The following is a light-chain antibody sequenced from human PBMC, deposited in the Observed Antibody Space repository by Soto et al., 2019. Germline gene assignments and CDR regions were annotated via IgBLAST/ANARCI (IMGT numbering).Light chain of an antibody. V-gene: IGLV1-51*01. J-gene: IGLJ1*01. CDR2: DDN. CDR1: SSNIGGNS. CDR3: GSWDSSLSAYV. Sequence: QSVLTQPPSVSAAPGQKATISCSGSSSNIGGNSVSWYQQLPGTAPKLLIYDDNKRPSGIPDRFSGSKSGTSAPLGITGFQTGDEADYYCGSWDSSLSAYVFGTGTKVAVL.